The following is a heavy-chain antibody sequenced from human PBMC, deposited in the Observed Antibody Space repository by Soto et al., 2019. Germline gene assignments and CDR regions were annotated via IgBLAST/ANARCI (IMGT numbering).Heavy chain of an antibody. CDR1: GFSLSTSGVG. CDR2: IYWDDDK. D-gene: IGHD6-19*01. Sequence: VSGPTLVNPTQTLTLTCTFSGFSLSTSGVGVGWIRQPPGKALEWLALIYWDDDKRYSPSLKSRLTITKDTSKNQVVLTMTNMDPVDTATYYCAHRQRGPIAVAGTLGFDYWGQGTLVTVSS. J-gene: IGHJ4*02. CDR3: AHRQRGPIAVAGTLGFDY. V-gene: IGHV2-5*02.